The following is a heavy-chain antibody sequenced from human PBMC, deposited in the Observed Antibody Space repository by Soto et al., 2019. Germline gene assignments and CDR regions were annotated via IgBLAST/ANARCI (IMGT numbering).Heavy chain of an antibody. CDR2: IKEDGSEK. J-gene: IGHJ4*02. CDR3: AILNYYESRADDY. D-gene: IGHD3-22*01. CDR1: GFTFSNYW. V-gene: IGHV3-7*05. Sequence: PGGSLRLSCAASGFTFSNYWMSWVRQAPGKGLEWVANIKEDGSEKYYVDSVKGRFTISRDNAKNSLYLQMNSLRAEDTAVYYCAILNYYESRADDYWGQGTLVNVSS.